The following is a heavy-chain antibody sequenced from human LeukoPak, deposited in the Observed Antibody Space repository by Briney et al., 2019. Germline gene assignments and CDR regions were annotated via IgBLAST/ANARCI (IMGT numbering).Heavy chain of an antibody. D-gene: IGHD5-18*01. V-gene: IGHV4-34*01. CDR3: ARGQVQDTVQH. J-gene: IGHJ1*01. CDR1: GGSFSGYY. CDR2: INHSGST. Sequence: SEALSLTCAVYGGSFSGYYWSWIRQPPGKGLEWIGEINHSGSTNYNPSLKSRVTISLDTSKNQFSLKLSSVTAADTAVYYCARGQVQDTVQHWGQGTLVTVSS.